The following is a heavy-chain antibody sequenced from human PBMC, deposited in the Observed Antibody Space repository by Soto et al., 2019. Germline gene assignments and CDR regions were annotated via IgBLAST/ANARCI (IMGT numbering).Heavy chain of an antibody. CDR3: ARLQAAVPHY. J-gene: IGHJ4*02. CDR1: GGSISSGGYS. CDR2: IYHSGST. Sequence: SETLSLTCAVSGGSISSGGYSWSWIRQPPGKGLEWIGYIYHSGSTYYNPSLKSRVTISVDTSKNQFSLKLSSVTAADTATYFCARLQAAVPHYRAQGTPVTVSS. D-gene: IGHD6-13*01. V-gene: IGHV4-30-2*01.